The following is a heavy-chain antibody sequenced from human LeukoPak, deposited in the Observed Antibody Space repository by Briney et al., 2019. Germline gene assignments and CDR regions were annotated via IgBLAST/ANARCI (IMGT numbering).Heavy chain of an antibody. J-gene: IGHJ4*02. CDR2: ISDDGNKK. V-gene: IGHV3-30*18. Sequence: PGGSLRLSRAASGFTFRSYGMHWVRQAPGKGLEWVAVISDDGNKKYYADSVKGRFTISRDSSKNTLYLQMNSLRVEDTAVYYCAKDNKRYSYDYWGQGTLVTVSS. CDR1: GFTFRSYG. CDR3: AKDNKRYSYDY. D-gene: IGHD5-18*01.